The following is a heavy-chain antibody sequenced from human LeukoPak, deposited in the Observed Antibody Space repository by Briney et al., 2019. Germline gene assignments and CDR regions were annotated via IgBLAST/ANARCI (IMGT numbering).Heavy chain of an antibody. CDR3: ARGGIQLWLTDY. D-gene: IGHD5-18*01. J-gene: IGHJ4*02. V-gene: IGHV3-21*01. CDR2: ISSSSSYI. Sequence: GGSLRLSCAASGFTFSSYSMNWVRQAPGKGLEWVSSISSSSSYIYYADSVKGRFTISRDNAKNTLYLQMNSLRAEDTAVYYCARGGIQLWLTDYWGQGTLVTVSS. CDR1: GFTFSSYS.